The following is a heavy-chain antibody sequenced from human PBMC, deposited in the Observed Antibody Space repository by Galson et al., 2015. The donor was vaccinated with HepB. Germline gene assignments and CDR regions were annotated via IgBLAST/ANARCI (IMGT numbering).Heavy chain of an antibody. D-gene: IGHD2-2*01. Sequence: QSGAEVKKPGESLKISCKGSGSSFTSYWIGWVRQMPGKGLEWMGIIYPGDSDTRYSPSFQGQVTISADKSISTAYLQWSSLKASDTAMYYCARQAYCSSTSCYYDYWGQGTLVTVSS. CDR3: ARQAYCSSTSCYYDY. J-gene: IGHJ4*02. V-gene: IGHV5-51*01. CDR2: IYPGDSDT. CDR1: GSSFTSYW.